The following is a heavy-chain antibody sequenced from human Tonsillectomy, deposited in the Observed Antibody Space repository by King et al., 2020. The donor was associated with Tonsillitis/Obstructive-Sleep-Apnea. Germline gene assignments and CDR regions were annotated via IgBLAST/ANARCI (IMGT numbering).Heavy chain of an antibody. CDR3: AREASSNDYNWFDP. V-gene: IGHV4-31*03. J-gene: IGHJ5*02. CDR1: GGSISSGGYY. CDR2: IYYSGST. D-gene: IGHD1-1*01. Sequence: QLQESGPGLVKPSQTLSLTCTVSGGSISSGGYYWSWIRQHPGKGLEWIGYIYYSGSTYYNPSLKSRVTISVDTSKNQFSLKLSSVTAADTAVYYCAREASSNDYNWFDPWGQGTLVTVSS.